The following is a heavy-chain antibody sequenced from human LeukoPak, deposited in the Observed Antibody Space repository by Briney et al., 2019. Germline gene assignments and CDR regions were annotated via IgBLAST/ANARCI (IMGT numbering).Heavy chain of an antibody. V-gene: IGHV3-74*03. J-gene: IGHJ4*02. D-gene: IGHD6-19*01. Sequence: GGSLRLSCEASGFTFSDYVMHWVRHASGKGLEWVSRVSSDGSITMYADFVKGRFTISRDNAKSTLFLQMNSLRAEDTAVYYCARDLQWLMYDYWGQGSLVTASS. CDR1: GFTFSDYV. CDR3: ARDLQWLMYDY. CDR2: VSSDGSIT.